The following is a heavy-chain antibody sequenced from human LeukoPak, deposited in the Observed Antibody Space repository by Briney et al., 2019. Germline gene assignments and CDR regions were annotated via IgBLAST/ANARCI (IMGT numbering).Heavy chain of an antibody. CDR3: ARDMIAAASNWFDP. CDR2: IYYSGST. J-gene: IGHJ5*02. CDR1: GGSISNYY. D-gene: IGHD6-13*01. Sequence: SETLSLTCTVSGGSISNYYWSWIRQPPGKGLEWIGYIYYSGSTNYNPSLKSRVTISVDTSKNQFSLKLSSVTAEDTAVYYCARDMIAAASNWFDPWGQGTLVTVSS. V-gene: IGHV4-59*01.